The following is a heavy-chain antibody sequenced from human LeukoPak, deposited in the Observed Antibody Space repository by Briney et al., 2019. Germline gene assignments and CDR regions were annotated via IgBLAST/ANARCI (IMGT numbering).Heavy chain of an antibody. CDR2: IKSDGST. CDR3: ARDQNTYNSRNRMSSFDI. D-gene: IGHD1-14*01. V-gene: IGHV3-74*01. J-gene: IGHJ3*02. CDR1: GFTFSSYW. Sequence: GGSLRLSCAASGFTFSSYWMHWVRQTPGKGLVWISRIKSDGSTIYADSVKGRFTISRDNAKNTLYLQMNSLRAEDTAIYYCARDQNTYNSRNRMSSFDIWGQGTMVTVS.